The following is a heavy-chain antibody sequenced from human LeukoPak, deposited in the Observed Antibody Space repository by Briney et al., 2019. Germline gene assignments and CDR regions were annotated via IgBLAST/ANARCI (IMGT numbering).Heavy chain of an antibody. V-gene: IGHV4-39*07. D-gene: IGHD3-10*01. J-gene: IGHJ3*02. CDR1: GGSISSSSYY. CDR2: IYYSGST. Sequence: SETLSLTCTVSGGSISSSSYYWGWIRQPPGKGLEWIGSIYYSGSTYYNPSLKSRVTISVDTSKNQFSLKLSSVTAADTAVYYCAREDVLLWFGELFGDAFDIWGQGTMVTVSS. CDR3: AREDVLLWFGELFGDAFDI.